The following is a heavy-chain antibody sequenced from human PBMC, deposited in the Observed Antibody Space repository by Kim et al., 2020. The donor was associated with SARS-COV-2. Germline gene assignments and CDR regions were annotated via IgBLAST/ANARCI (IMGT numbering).Heavy chain of an antibody. J-gene: IGHJ5*02. CDR2: ISGSTDYI. CDR3: AVEGSGWYFSA. Sequence: GSLRLSCAASGFTFSNYGLVWVRQAPGKGLEWVSSISGSTDYIYYADSVSGRFTISRDNDKNSLYLQMDNLRGDDTAVYYCAVEGSGWYFSAWGQGALV. D-gene: IGHD6-19*01. V-gene: IGHV3-21*01. CDR1: GFTFSNYG.